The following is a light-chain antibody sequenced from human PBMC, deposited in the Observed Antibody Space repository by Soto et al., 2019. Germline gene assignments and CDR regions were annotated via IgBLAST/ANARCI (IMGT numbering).Light chain of an antibody. J-gene: IGKJ1*01. CDR1: QSISNY. V-gene: IGKV1-39*01. CDR2: AAS. CDR3: HQSFSPLWT. Sequence: DIQMTQAPSSLSASVGDRVTITCRASQSISNYLNWYQQKPGQAPKLLIYAASSMQSGHPSRLRGSGSETDFTLTISSLQPDDSATCYCHQSFSPLWTFGQGTKVEV.